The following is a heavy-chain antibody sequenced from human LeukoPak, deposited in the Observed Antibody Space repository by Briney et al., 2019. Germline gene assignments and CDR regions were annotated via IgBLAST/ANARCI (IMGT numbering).Heavy chain of an antibody. J-gene: IGHJ4*02. D-gene: IGHD3-16*01. V-gene: IGHV3-74*01. CDR3: ARVGSYDSPSDN. CDR1: GFTFSSYS. CDR2: INSDGSST. Sequence: GGSLRLSCAASGFTFSSYSMNWVRQAPGKGLVWVSRINSDGSSTSYADSVKGRFTISRDNAKNTLYLQMNSLRAEDTAVYYCARVGSYDSPSDNWGQGTLVTVSS.